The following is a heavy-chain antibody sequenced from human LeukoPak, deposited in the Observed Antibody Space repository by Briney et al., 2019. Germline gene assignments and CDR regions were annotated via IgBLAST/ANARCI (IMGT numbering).Heavy chain of an antibody. J-gene: IGHJ6*03. CDR1: GFTVSSNY. V-gene: IGHV3-66*01. D-gene: IGHD6-13*01. Sequence: GGSLRLSCAASGFTVSSNYMSWVRQAPGKGLEWVSVIYSGGSTYYADSVKGRFTISRDNSKNSLYLQMNSLRAEDTAVYYCARDDSSSWYPQYYYYYMDVWGKGTTVTVSS. CDR2: IYSGGST. CDR3: ARDDSSSWYPQYYYYYMDV.